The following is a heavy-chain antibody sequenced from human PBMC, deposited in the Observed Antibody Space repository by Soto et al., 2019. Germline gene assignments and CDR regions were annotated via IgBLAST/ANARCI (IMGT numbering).Heavy chain of an antibody. CDR3: SYSSSWYCDY. D-gene: IGHD6-13*01. V-gene: IGHV3-64D*08. CDR2: ISSNGGST. CDR1: GFTFSSYA. Sequence: GGSLRLSCSASGFTFSSYAMHWVRQAPGKGLEYVSGISSNGGSTYHADSVKGRFTISRDNSKNTLYLQMSSLRAEDTAVYYCSYSSSWYCDYWGQGTLVTVSS. J-gene: IGHJ4*02.